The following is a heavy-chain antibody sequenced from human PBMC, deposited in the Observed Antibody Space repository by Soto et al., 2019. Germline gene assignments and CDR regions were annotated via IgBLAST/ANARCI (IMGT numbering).Heavy chain of an antibody. J-gene: IGHJ4*02. V-gene: IGHV4-59*01. CDR2: IYYSGST. CDR1: GGSISSYY. Sequence: PPETLSLTCTVSGGSISSYYWSWIRQPPGKGLEWIGYIYYSGSTNYNPSLKSRVTISVDTSKNQFSLKLSSVTAADTAVYYCARSTYDFWSGYFPTFDYWGQGTLVTVSS. CDR3: ARSTYDFWSGYFPTFDY. D-gene: IGHD3-3*01.